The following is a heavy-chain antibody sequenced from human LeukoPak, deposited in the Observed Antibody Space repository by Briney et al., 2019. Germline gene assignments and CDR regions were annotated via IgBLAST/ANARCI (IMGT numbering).Heavy chain of an antibody. D-gene: IGHD2-2*01. J-gene: IGHJ5*02. CDR1: GGSISSSSYY. V-gene: IGHV4-39*01. Sequence: PSETLSLTCTVSGGSISSSSYYWGWIRQPPGKGLEWIGSIYYSGSTYYNPSLKSRVTISVDTSKNQFSLKLSSVTAADTAVYYCARHLGVTYCSSTSCYFRSGSGSYWWFDPWGQGALVTVSS. CDR3: ARHLGVTYCSSTSCYFRSGSGSYWWFDP. CDR2: IYYSGST.